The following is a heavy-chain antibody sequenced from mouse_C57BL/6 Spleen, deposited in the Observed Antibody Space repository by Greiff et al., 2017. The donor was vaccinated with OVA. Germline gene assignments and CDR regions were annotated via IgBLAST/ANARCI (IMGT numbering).Heavy chain of an antibody. CDR2: ISNGGGST. CDR1: GFTFSDYY. J-gene: IGHJ1*03. Sequence: EVKLMESGGGLVQPGGSLKLSCAASGFTFSDYYMYWVRQTPEKRLEWVAYISNGGGSTYYPDTVKGRFTISRDNAKNTLYLQMSRLKSEDTAMYYCARITTVVEGYWYFDVWGTGTTVTVSS. D-gene: IGHD1-1*01. V-gene: IGHV5-12*01. CDR3: ARITTVVEGYWYFDV.